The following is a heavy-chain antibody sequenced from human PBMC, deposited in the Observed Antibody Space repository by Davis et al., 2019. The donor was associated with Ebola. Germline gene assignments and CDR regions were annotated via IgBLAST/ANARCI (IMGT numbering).Heavy chain of an antibody. CDR1: GFTFSSYG. CDR2: IWYDGSNK. Sequence: GESLKISCAASGFTFSSYGMHWVRQAPGKGLEWVAVIWYDGSNKYYADSVKGRFTISRDNSKNTLYLQMNSLRAEDTAVYYCARALGYSSGWFKVGWFDPWGQGTLVTVAS. CDR3: ARALGYSSGWFKVGWFDP. D-gene: IGHD6-19*01. V-gene: IGHV3-33*01. J-gene: IGHJ5*02.